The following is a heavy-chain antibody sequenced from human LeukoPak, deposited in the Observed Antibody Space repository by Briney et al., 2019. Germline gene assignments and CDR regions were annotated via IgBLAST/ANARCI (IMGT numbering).Heavy chain of an antibody. CDR2: IYPGDSDT. D-gene: IGHD2-15*01. CDR1: GYSFTSYW. J-gene: IGHJ4*02. Sequence: GESLKISCKGSGYSFTSYWIGWVRQMPGKGLEWMGIIYPGDSDTRYSPSFQGQVTISADKSISTAYLQWSSLKASDTAMYYCARPLLGYCSGGSCYVPRGQGTLVTVSS. V-gene: IGHV5-51*01. CDR3: ARPLLGYCSGGSCYVP.